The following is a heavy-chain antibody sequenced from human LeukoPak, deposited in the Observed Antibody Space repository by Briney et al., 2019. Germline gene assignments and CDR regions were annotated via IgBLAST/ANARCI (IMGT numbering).Heavy chain of an antibody. CDR1: GFSFGSYP. D-gene: IGHD1-20*01. CDR3: AKGKINHNGAFDA. CDR2: INNFVENT. Sequence: GGSLRLSCGGSGFSFGSYPMSWGRQAPGGGVEWGSSINNFVENTHYADSVKGGFTISSDNSEKSLFLQLSGRMVEDTAVYYCAKGKINHNGAFDAWGQGTRVTVSS. V-gene: IGHV3-23*01. J-gene: IGHJ3*01.